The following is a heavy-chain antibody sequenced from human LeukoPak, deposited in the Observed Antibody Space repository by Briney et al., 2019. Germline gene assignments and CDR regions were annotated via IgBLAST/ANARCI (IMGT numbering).Heavy chain of an antibody. D-gene: IGHD6-19*01. CDR2: INHSGST. V-gene: IGHV4-34*01. CDR1: GGSFSGYY. Sequence: PSETLSLTCAVYGGSFSGYYWSWIRQPPGKGLEWIGEINHSGSTNYNPSLKSRVTISVDMSKNQLSLKLSSVTAADTAVYYCARDSSGWYAYYYYYYMDVWGKGTTVTISS. CDR3: ARDSSGWYAYYYYYYMDV. J-gene: IGHJ6*03.